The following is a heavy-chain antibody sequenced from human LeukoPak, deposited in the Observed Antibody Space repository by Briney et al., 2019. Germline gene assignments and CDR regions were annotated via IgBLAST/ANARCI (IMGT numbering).Heavy chain of an antibody. V-gene: IGHV3-43D*03. CDR3: GKTFSDTEANDALDI. D-gene: IGHD2/OR15-2a*01. CDR1: GFTFVDYA. CDR2: ISWDGGST. J-gene: IGHJ3*02. Sequence: GGSLRLSCAASGFTFVDYAMHWVRQAPGKCLVWVSFISWDGGSTYYADSVKGRFTISRDNSKNYLYLRMNSLRAEDTAMYYCGKTFSDTEANDALDIWGARTMVTASS.